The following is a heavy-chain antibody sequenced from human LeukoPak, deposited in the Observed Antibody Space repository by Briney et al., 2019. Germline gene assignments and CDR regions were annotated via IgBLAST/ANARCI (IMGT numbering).Heavy chain of an antibody. V-gene: IGHV4-4*07. J-gene: IGHJ4*02. CDR2: IYSSGST. Sequence: SETLSLTCTVSGGSINSYYWSWIRQPAGKGLEWIGRIYSSGSTNYNPSLKSRVSMSVDTSKNQFSLKLTSVTAADAAVYYCARGGKATVVTMWGQGILVTVSS. CDR1: GGSINSYY. D-gene: IGHD4-23*01. CDR3: ARGGKATVVTM.